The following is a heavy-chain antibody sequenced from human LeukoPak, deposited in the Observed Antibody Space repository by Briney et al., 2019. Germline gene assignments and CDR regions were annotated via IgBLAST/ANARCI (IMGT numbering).Heavy chain of an antibody. CDR2: IYYSGST. J-gene: IGHJ6*03. V-gene: IGHV4-39*01. D-gene: IGHD2-2*01. CDR1: GGPISSSSYY. CDR3: ARRLYCSSTSCSTIYYMDV. Sequence: ASETLSLTCTVSGGPISSSSYYWGWIRQPPGKGLEWIGSIYYSGSTYYNPSLKSRVTISVDTSKNQFSLKLSSVTAADTAVYYCARRLYCSSTSCSTIYYMDVWGKGTTVTVSS.